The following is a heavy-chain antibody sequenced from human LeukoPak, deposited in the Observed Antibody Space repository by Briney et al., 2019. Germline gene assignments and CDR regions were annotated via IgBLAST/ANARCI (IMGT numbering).Heavy chain of an antibody. J-gene: IGHJ6*02. CDR1: GYIFTTYW. V-gene: IGHV5-51*01. CDR3: ARHKGYGNYYYYDLDV. Sequence: GESLKISCKGSGYIFTTYWIAWVRQMPGKGLEWMGTVYPGDSETRDNPSFQGQVTISTDKSINTAYLQWSSLKASDTAMYYCARHKGYGNYYYYDLDVWGHGTTVTVSS. D-gene: IGHD5-18*01. CDR2: VYPGDSET.